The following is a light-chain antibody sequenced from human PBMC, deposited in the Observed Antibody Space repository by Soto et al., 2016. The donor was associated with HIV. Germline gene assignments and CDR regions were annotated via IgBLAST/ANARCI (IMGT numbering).Light chain of an antibody. V-gene: IGLV3-1*01. CDR3: QAWANGTVV. CDR2: QDD. Sequence: SYELTQPPSVAVSPGQTASITCSGDNLGNKYTCWCHQKPGQSPVLVVYQDDKRPSEIPARFSGSNSGNTATLTITATQTMDEADYYCQAWANGTVVFGGGTKLTV. J-gene: IGLJ3*02. CDR1: NLGNKY.